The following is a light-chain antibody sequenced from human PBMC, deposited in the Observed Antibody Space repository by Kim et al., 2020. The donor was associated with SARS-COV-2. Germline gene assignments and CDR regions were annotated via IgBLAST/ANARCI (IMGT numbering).Light chain of an antibody. V-gene: IGLV2-14*04. J-gene: IGLJ3*02. Sequence: QSITISCTGTSSDVGGYNYVSWYQQHPGKAPKFMIYDVSKRPSGVSNRFSGSKSGNTASLTISGLQAEDEADYYCSSYTSSSTYWVFGGGTKLTVL. CDR1: SSDVGGYNY. CDR2: DVS. CDR3: SSYTSSSTYWV.